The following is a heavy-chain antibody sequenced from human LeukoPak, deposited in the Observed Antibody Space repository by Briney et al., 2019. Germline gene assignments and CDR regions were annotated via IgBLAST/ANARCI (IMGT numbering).Heavy chain of an antibody. V-gene: IGHV3-11*06. CDR1: GFTFSDYY. CDR3: ARDESGYDYSLFDY. J-gene: IGHJ4*02. Sequence: GGSLRLSCAASGFTFSDYYMGWIRQAPGKGLEWVSSISSSSSYIYYADSVKGRFTISRDNAKNSLYLQMNSLRAEDTAVYYCARDESGYDYSLFDYWGQGTLVTVSS. D-gene: IGHD5-12*01. CDR2: ISSSSSYI.